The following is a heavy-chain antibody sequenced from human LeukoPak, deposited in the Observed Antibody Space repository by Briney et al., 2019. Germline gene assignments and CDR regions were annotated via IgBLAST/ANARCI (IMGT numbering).Heavy chain of an antibody. CDR3: ARVSGYMGY. CDR2: IYYSGST. Sequence: SETLSLTCTVSGGSISSSSYYWGWIRQPPGKGLEWIGSIYYSGSTYYNPSLKSRVTISVDTSKNQFSLKLSSVTAADTAVYYCARVSGYMGYWGQGTLVTVSS. CDR1: GGSISSSSYY. D-gene: IGHD5-12*01. J-gene: IGHJ4*02. V-gene: IGHV4-39*07.